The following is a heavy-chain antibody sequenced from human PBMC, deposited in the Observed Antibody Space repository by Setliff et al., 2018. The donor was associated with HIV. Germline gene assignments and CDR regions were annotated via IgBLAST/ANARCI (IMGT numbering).Heavy chain of an antibody. CDR2: IYSDGSTT. D-gene: IGHD5-18*01. CDR1: GFTSADYS. CDR3: ARDGSNTAFDY. J-gene: IGHJ4*02. V-gene: IGHV3-74*01. Sequence: PGGSLRLSCTASGFTSADYSMTWVRQAPERGLEWVSVIYSDGSTTTYADSVKARFTISRDNSKNTLYLQMNSLRAEDTAVYYCARDGSNTAFDYWGQGTLVTVSS.